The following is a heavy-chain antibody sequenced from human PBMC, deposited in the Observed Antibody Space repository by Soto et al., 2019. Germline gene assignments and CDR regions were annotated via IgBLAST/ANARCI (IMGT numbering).Heavy chain of an antibody. J-gene: IGHJ4*02. V-gene: IGHV1-69*06. CDR3: SRDQIDYTGWPNAAAPGLGY. CDR2: IIRIFGTA. CDR1: GGTFSSYA. Sequence: QVQLVQSGAEVKKPGSSVKVSCKASGGTFSSYAISWVRHAPGQGLEWMGGIIRIFGTANYAQKFQGRVTIAADKSNSTAYMELSSLRSEATAVYYCSRDQIDYTGWPNAAAPGLGYWGQGTLVTVSS. D-gene: IGHD2-2*02.